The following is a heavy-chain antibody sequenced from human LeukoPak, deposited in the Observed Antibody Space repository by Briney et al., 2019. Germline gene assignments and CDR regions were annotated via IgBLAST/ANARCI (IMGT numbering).Heavy chain of an antibody. J-gene: IGHJ4*02. CDR3: AKRYDSSGYYYFDY. Sequence: GGSLRLSCAASGFTVSSNYMSWVRQAPGKGLEWVSAISGSGGNTYYADSVKGRFTISRDNSKNTLYLQMNSLRAEDTAVYYCAKRYDSSGYYYFDYWGQGTLVTVSS. V-gene: IGHV3-23*01. D-gene: IGHD3-22*01. CDR1: GFTVSSNY. CDR2: ISGSGGNT.